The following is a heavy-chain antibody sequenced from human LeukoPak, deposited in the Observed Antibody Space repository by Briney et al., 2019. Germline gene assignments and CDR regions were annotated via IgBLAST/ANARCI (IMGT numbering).Heavy chain of an antibody. J-gene: IGHJ4*02. CDR2: IRYDGSNK. CDR3: AKGKLALWGVGY. CDR1: GFTFSSYG. Sequence: QPGGSLRPSCAASGFTFSSYGMHWVRQAPGKGLEWVAFIRYDGSNKYYADSVKGRFTISRDNSKNTLYLQMNSLRAEDTAVYYCAKGKLALWGVGYWGQGTLVTVSS. V-gene: IGHV3-30*02. D-gene: IGHD1-1*01.